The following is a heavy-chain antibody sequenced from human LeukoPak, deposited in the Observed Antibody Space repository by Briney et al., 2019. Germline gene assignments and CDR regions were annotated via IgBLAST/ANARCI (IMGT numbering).Heavy chain of an antibody. CDR3: ARLQGDSTAVFDY. D-gene: IGHD2-21*01. Sequence: SETLSLTCTVSGGSISGDYWSWIRQPPGKGLEWVAYIYYSGGTNYSPSLKSRVTISVDTSKNQFSLRLTSVTAADTAVYYCARLQGDSTAVFDYWGRGTLVSVSS. CDR2: IYYSGGT. CDR1: GGSISGDY. V-gene: IGHV4-59*01. J-gene: IGHJ4*02.